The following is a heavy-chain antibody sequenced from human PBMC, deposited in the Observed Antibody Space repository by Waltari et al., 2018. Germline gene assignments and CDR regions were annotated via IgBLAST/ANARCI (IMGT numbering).Heavy chain of an antibody. D-gene: IGHD2-15*01. CDR1: GYTFTGYY. Sequence: QVQLVQSGAEVKKPGASVKVSCKASGYTFTGYYMHWVRQAPGQGLEWMGWINPNSGGTNYAQKFQGWVTMTRDTSISTAYMELSRLRSDDTAVYYCARGGIGYCSGGSCYRGHWFDPWGQGTLVTVSS. CDR3: ARGGIGYCSGGSCYRGHWFDP. V-gene: IGHV1-2*04. J-gene: IGHJ5*02. CDR2: INPNSGGT.